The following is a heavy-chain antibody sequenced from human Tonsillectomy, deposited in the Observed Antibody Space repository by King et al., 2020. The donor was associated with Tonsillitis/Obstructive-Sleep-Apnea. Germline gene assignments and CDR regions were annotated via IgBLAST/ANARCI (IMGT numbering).Heavy chain of an antibody. J-gene: IGHJ2*01. D-gene: IGHD2-2*01. CDR1: GGTFSSYA. CDR2: IIPIFGTA. CDR3: ASVGYCSSTSCLDWYFDL. V-gene: IGHV1-69*01. Sequence: QLVQSGAEVKKPGSSVKVSCKASGGTFSSYAISWVRQAPGQGLEWMGGIIPIFGTANYAQKFQGRVTITAAESTSTAYMELSSLRSEDTAVYYCASVGYCSSTSCLDWYFDLWGRGTLVTVSS.